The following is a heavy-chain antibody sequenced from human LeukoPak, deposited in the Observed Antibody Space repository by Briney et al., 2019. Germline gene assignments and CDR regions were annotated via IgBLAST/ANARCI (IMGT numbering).Heavy chain of an antibody. CDR3: ARGFEGDFDY. D-gene: IGHD3-3*01. V-gene: IGHV4-59*01. CDR2: IYNSGST. J-gene: IGHJ4*02. CDR1: GGSISSYY. Sequence: SETLSLTCTVSGGSISSYYWSWIRQPPGKGLEWIGYIYNSGSTNYNPSLKSRVTISVDTSKNQFSLKLSSVTAAGTAVYYCARGFEGDFDYWGQGTLVTVSS.